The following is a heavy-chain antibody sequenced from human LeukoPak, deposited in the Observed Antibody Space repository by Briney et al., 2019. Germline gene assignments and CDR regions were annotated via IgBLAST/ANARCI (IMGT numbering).Heavy chain of an antibody. Sequence: GGSLRLSCAASGFTCSSYWMIWVRQAPGKGLEWVANIKQDGSEKYYVDSVKGRFTISRDNAKNSVYLQMNSLRVEDTAVYYCAKDHWGAYYYYGMDVWGQGTTVTVSS. J-gene: IGHJ6*02. D-gene: IGHD7-27*01. V-gene: IGHV3-7*01. CDR2: IKQDGSEK. CDR3: AKDHWGAYYYYGMDV. CDR1: GFTCSSYW.